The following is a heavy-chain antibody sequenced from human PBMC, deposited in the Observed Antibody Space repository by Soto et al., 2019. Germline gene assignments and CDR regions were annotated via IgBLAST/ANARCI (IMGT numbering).Heavy chain of an antibody. Sequence: GGSLRLSCAASRFTFSTYEMIWVRQAPGKCLEWVSYISSSGNTVYYADSVKGRFTISRDNTRNSLYLQMNSLRDEDTALYYCVRYCSSTLCNGVATRTFDYWGQGXLVTVYS. D-gene: IGHD2-2*01. CDR3: VRYCSSTLCNGVATRTFDY. J-gene: IGHJ4*02. CDR2: ISSSGNTV. CDR1: RFTFSTYE. V-gene: IGHV3-48*03.